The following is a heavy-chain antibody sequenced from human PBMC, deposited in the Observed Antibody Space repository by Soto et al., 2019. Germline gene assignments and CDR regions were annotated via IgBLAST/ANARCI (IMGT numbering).Heavy chain of an antibody. CDR2: ISGGGGST. CDR1: VFTFSNYA. J-gene: IGHJ4*02. CDR3: AKDHLIIAMVRRVILYYFDY. Sequence: PGGSLRLSCAASVFTFSNYAMSWVRQAPGKGLEWVSVISGGGGSTYYADSVKGRFTVSRDNSENTLYLQMNRLRAEETAMYYCAKDHLIIAMVRRVILYYFDYWGQGNLVSVS. D-gene: IGHD3-10*01. V-gene: IGHV3-23*01.